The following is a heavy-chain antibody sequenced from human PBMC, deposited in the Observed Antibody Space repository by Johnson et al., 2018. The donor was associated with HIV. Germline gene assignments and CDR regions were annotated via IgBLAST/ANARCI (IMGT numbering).Heavy chain of an antibody. CDR2: ISYHGSDK. V-gene: IGHV3-30-3*01. D-gene: IGHD2-21*02. CDR3: ARVTAYNSFDI. Sequence: QVQLVESGGGVVQPGGSLRLSCAASGFIFSTYAMHWVRQAPGKGLEWVAVISYHGSDKIYADSVKGRFTVSRDNSKNTLDLQMSSLRPDDTAMYYCARVTAYNSFDIWGQGTMVTVSS. J-gene: IGHJ3*02. CDR1: GFIFSTYA.